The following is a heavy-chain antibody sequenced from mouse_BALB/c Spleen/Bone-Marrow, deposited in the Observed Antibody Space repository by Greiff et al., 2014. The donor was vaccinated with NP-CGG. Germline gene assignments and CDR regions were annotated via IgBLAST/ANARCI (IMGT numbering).Heavy chain of an antibody. CDR2: INPYNGGT. D-gene: IGHD2-1*01. J-gene: IGHJ4*01. Sequence: VHVKQSGPELVKPGGSMKISCKASGYSFTGYSMNWVKQSHGKNLEWIGLINPYNGGTSYNQKFKDKATLTVDKSSNTAYMEVLSLTSEDSAVYYCARDGNPLDGLDYWGQGTSVTVPS. V-gene: IGHV1-18*01. CDR3: ARDGNPLDGLDY. CDR1: GYSFTGYS.